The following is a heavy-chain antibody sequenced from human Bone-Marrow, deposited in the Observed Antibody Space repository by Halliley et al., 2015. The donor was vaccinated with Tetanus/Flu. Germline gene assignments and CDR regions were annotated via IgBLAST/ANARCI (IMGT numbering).Heavy chain of an antibody. J-gene: IGHJ1*01. Sequence: TLSLTCTVSGVSISSGGHYWSWIRQQPGKGLEWLGYIYHTGNTYYNPTLKSRLTISVDTSERQFSLSLSSVTAADPAVYFCAGVNGFLDTTGFSFRFGHWGQGALATVSS. CDR2: IYHTGNT. V-gene: IGHV4-31*03. CDR3: AGVNGFLDTTGFSFRFGH. D-gene: IGHD3-9*01. CDR1: GVSISSGGHY.